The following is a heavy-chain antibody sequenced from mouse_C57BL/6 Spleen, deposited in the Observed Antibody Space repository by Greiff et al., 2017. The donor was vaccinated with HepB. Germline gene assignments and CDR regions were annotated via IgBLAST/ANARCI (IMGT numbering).Heavy chain of an antibody. CDR2: ISDGGSYT. J-gene: IGHJ3*01. CDR3: ARERGSKAWFAY. CDR1: GFTFSSYA. Sequence: EVQLVESGGGLVKPGGSLKLSCAASGFTFSSYAMSWVRQTPEKRLEWVATISDGGSYTYYPDNVKGRFTISRDNAKNNLYLQMSHLKSEDTAMYYCARERGSKAWFAYWGQGTLVTVSA. V-gene: IGHV5-4*01.